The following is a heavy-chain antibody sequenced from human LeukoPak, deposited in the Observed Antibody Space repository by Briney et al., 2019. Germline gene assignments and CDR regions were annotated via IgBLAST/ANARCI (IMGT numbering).Heavy chain of an antibody. Sequence: GGSLRLSCAASGFTFSSYAMRWVRQAPGKGLEWVPAISGSGGSTYYADSVKGRFTISRDNSKNTLYLQMNSLRAEDTAVYFCAKVLPGYCSSTSCFNFDCWGQGILVTVSS. D-gene: IGHD2-2*01. V-gene: IGHV3-23*01. CDR3: AKVLPGYCSSTSCFNFDC. CDR1: GFTFSSYA. J-gene: IGHJ4*02. CDR2: ISGSGGST.